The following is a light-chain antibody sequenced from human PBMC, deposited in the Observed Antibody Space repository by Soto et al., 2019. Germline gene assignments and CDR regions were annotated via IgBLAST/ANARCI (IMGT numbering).Light chain of an antibody. CDR3: AAWDDSLNGVV. J-gene: IGLJ2*01. V-gene: IGLV1-44*01. CDR2: SNN. Sequence: QSVLTQPPSASGTPGQRVTISCSGSSSNIGSKTVNWYQQLPGTAPQLLIYSNNQRPSGVPDRFSGSKSGTTASLAISGLQSEDEADYYCAAWDDSLNGVVFVGGTKLTVL. CDR1: SSNIGSKT.